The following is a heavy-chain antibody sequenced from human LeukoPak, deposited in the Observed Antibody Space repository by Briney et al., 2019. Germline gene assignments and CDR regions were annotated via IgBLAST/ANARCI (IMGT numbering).Heavy chain of an antibody. Sequence: GASVKVSCKASGYTFTSYDINWVRQATGQGLEWMGWMNPNSGNTGYAQKFQGRVTMTRNTSISTAYMELSSLRSEDTAVYFCARVGAAYQDSNYWGQGTLVTVSS. D-gene: IGHD1-26*01. J-gene: IGHJ4*02. CDR2: MNPNSGNT. V-gene: IGHV1-8*01. CDR3: ARVGAAYQDSNY. CDR1: GYTFTSYD.